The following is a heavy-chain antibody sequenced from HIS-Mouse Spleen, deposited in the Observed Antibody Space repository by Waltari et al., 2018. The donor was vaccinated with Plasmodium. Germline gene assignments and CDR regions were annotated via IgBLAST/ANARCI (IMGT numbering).Heavy chain of an antibody. CDR1: GFTFSSSA. V-gene: IGHV3-30-3*01. D-gene: IGHD2-15*01. CDR2: ISYDGSNK. Sequence: QVKLVESGGGVVQPGRSLRLSCAASGFTFSSSALPWVRQAQGKGLEWVAVISYDGSNKYYADSVKGRFTISRDNSKNTLYLQMNSLRAEDTAVYYCARDRRLAFDYWGQGTLVTVSS. J-gene: IGHJ4*02. CDR3: ARDRRLAFDY.